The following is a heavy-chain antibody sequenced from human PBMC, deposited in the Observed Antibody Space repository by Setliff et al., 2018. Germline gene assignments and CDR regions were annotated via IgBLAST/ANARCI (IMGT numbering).Heavy chain of an antibody. CDR2: ISGSGGDT. Sequence: GGSLRLSCAASGFTFSSYAMSWVRQAPGKGLEWVSAISGSGGDTDSADSMKGRFTISRDNSKNTLYLQMNSLRPEDTAIYYCATSTIITYYFDSWGQGTLVTVSS. CDR3: ATSTIITYYFDS. V-gene: IGHV3-23*01. J-gene: IGHJ4*02. D-gene: IGHD3-22*01. CDR1: GFTFSSYA.